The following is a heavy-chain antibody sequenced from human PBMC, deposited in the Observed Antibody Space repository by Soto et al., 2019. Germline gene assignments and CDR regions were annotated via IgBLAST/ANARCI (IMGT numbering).Heavy chain of an antibody. CDR1: GFSLTSGVG. V-gene: IGHV2-5*02. CDR2: IYWDDDK. D-gene: IGHD5-12*01. J-gene: IGHJ4*02. CDR3: AHIDPEIVTVGGHGGFDY. Sequence: QITLKESGPTLVRPPQTLTLTCTFSGFSLTSGVGVGWIRQPPGKALEWLALIYWDDDKSYSPSLKNRPTITKDTSNNPVVLTMTNVGPVDTATYFCAHIDPEIVTVGGHGGFDYWGQGTLVTVSS.